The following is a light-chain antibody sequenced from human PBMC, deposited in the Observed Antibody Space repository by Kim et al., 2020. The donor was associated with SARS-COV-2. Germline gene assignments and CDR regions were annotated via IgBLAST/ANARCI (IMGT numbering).Light chain of an antibody. CDR1: QSVSSN. CDR2: GAS. V-gene: IGKV3-15*01. J-gene: IGKJ4*01. CDR3: QQNNNWPLT. Sequence: LSPGERATLSGRASQSVSSNLAWYQQKPGQAPRLLIYGASTRATGIPTRFSGGGSGTEFTLRISSLQSEDSAVYYCQQNNNWPLTFGGGTKVDIK.